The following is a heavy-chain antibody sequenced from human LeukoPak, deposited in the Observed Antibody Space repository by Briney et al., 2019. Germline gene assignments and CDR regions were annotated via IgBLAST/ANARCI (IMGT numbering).Heavy chain of an antibody. V-gene: IGHV3-9*01. CDR1: GFTFDDYA. CDR3: AKDRGEATPGYSGYYFDY. Sequence: GGSLRLSCAASGFTFDDYAMHWVRQAPGKGLEWVSGISWNSGSIGYADSVKGRFTISRDNAKNSLYLQMNSLRAEDTALYYCAKDRGEATPGYSGYYFDYWGQGTLVTVSS. CDR2: ISWNSGSI. D-gene: IGHD1-26*01. J-gene: IGHJ4*02.